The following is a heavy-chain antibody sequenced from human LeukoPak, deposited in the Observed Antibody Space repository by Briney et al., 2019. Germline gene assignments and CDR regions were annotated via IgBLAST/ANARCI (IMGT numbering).Heavy chain of an antibody. J-gene: IGHJ5*02. Sequence: GRSLRPSCAASGCTFSSYARHWVRQAPGKGLEWVAVISYDGSNKYYADSVKGRSTISRDNSKHTLYLQMNSLTADDTAVYYCARVRQEVRGIIITGNWFDPWGQGTLVTVSS. CDR2: ISYDGSNK. CDR3: ARVRQEVRGIIITGNWFDP. D-gene: IGHD3-10*01. V-gene: IGHV3-30*04. CDR1: GCTFSSYA.